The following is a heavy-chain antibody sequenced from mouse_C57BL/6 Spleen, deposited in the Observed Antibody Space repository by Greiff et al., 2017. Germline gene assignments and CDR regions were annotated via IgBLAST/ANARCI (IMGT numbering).Heavy chain of an antibody. V-gene: IGHV1-18*01. CDR3: ARRDYYGSSPLFAY. Sequence: EVQLQQSGPELVKPGASVKIPCKASGYTFTDYNMDWVKQSYGKSLEWIGDINPNNGGTIYNQKFKGKATLTVDKSSSTAYMELRSLTSEDTAVYYCARRDYYGSSPLFAYWGQGTLVTVSA. CDR1: GYTFTDYN. CDR2: INPNNGGT. J-gene: IGHJ3*01. D-gene: IGHD1-1*01.